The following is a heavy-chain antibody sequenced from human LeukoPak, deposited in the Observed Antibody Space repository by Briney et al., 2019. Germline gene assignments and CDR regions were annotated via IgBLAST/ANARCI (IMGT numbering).Heavy chain of an antibody. CDR2: INHSGST. J-gene: IGHJ2*01. D-gene: IGHD2/OR15-2a*01. Sequence: SETLSLTCSVSGDSVSRFFWSWIRQPPGKGLEWIGEINHSGSTNYNPSLKSRVTISVDTSKNQFSLKLSSVTAADTAVYYCARGHRLLSRYFDLWGRGTLVTVSS. CDR1: GDSVSRFF. CDR3: ARGHRLLSRYFDL. V-gene: IGHV4-34*01.